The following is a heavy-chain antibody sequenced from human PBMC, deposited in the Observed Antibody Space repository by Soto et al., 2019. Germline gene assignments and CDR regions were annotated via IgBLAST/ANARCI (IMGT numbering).Heavy chain of an antibody. V-gene: IGHV3-33*01. CDR2: IWHDGNNK. Sequence: GGSLRLSCAASGFTFSNYGMHWVRQAPGKGLEWVAIIWHDGNNKYYADSVRGRFIISRDNSKNRLHLQMNSLRAEDTAVYYCASDLVGASDSYGLDVWGQGTPVTVSS. D-gene: IGHD1-26*01. CDR1: GFTFSNYG. J-gene: IGHJ6*02. CDR3: ASDLVGASDSYGLDV.